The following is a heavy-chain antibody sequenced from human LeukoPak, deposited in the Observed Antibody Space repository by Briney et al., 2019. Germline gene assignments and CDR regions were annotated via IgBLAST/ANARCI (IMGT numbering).Heavy chain of an antibody. CDR2: IYYSGST. V-gene: IGHV4-59*01. D-gene: IGHD5-18*01. Sequence: SETLSLTCTVSGGSISSYYWSWIRQPPGMGLEWIGYIYYSGSTNYNPSLKSRVTISVDTSKNQFSLKLSSVTAADTAVYYCARVAAMVIDYWGQGTLVTVSS. J-gene: IGHJ4*02. CDR3: ARVAAMVIDY. CDR1: GGSISSYY.